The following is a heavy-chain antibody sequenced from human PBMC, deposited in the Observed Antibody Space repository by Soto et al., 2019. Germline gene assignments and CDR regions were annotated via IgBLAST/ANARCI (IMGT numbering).Heavy chain of an antibody. J-gene: IGHJ4*02. CDR3: ARAPKVSGSSQTRPDF. V-gene: IGHV4-34*01. Sequence: SGTLYLTCAIYSGSFSGYYWSWIRQPPGKGLEWIGEISQSGNTNYSPSLKSRVSISIDTSKKQFSLNLASVSAADTAVYYCARAPKVSGSSQTRPDFWGQGTLVTVSS. CDR2: ISQSGNT. D-gene: IGHD6-6*01. CDR1: SGSFSGYY.